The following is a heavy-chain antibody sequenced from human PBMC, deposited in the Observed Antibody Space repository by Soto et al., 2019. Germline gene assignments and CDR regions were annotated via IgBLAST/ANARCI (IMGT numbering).Heavy chain of an antibody. CDR2: FDPEDGET. Sequence: ASVKVSCKVSGYTLTELSMHWVRQAPGKGLEWMGGFDPEDGETIYAQKFQGRVTMTEDTSTDTAYMELSSLRSEDTAVYYCATGVSYGSGSYFTWFDPWGQGTLVTVSS. CDR1: GYTLTELS. V-gene: IGHV1-24*01. J-gene: IGHJ5*02. D-gene: IGHD3-10*01. CDR3: ATGVSYGSGSYFTWFDP.